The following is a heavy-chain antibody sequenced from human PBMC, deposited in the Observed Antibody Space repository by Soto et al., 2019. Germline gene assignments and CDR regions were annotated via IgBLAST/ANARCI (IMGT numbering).Heavy chain of an antibody. J-gene: IGHJ4*02. CDR2: INAGNGHT. V-gene: IGHV1-3*01. Sequence: ASVKVSCKASGYTFTSYAIHWVRQAPGQRLEWMGWINAGNGHTKYSQKFQGRVTITRDSSASTAYMELSSLRSEDTAVYYCARGITLPTPLDDWGQGTLVTVSS. D-gene: IGHD1-20*01. CDR1: GYTFTSYA. CDR3: ARGITLPTPLDD.